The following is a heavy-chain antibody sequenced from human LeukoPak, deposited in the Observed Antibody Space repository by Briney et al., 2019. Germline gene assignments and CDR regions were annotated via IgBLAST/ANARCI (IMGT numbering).Heavy chain of an antibody. CDR3: ARLSVSSWYPYLDY. V-gene: IGHV1-2*02. J-gene: IGHJ4*02. CDR2: INPNSGGT. CDR1: GYTFTGYY. D-gene: IGHD6-13*01. Sequence: ASVKVSCKASGYTFTGYYMHWVRHSPEQGLEWMGWINPNSGGTNYAQKFQGRVTMTRDTSISTAYMELNRLRFDDTAVYYCARLSVSSWYPYLDYWGQGSLVTVSS.